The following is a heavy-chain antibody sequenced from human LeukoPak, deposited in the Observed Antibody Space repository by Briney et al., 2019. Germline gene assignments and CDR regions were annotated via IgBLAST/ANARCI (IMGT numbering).Heavy chain of an antibody. CDR2: IKQDGSQK. CDR3: ARRAGDYSHPYDY. J-gene: IGHJ4*02. CDR1: GFTFSNYW. D-gene: IGHD3-22*01. V-gene: IGHV3-7*01. Sequence: GGSLRLSCTASGFTFSNYWMTWVRQAPGKGLEWVANIKQDGSQKYYVDSVEGRFTISRDNAKNSVYLQMNSLRAEDTAVYYCARRAGDYSHPYDYWGQGTLVTVSS.